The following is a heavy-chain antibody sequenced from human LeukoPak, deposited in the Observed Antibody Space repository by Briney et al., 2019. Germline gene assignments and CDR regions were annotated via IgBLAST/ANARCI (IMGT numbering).Heavy chain of an antibody. V-gene: IGHV3-64*01. CDR3: ARMGLKLGYCGGDCYSGDAFDI. J-gene: IGHJ3*02. CDR1: GFTFSSYA. CDR2: ISSNGGST. Sequence: GGSLRLSCAASGFTFSSYAMHWVRQAPGKGLEYVSAISSNGGSTYYANSVKGRFTISRDNSKNTLYLQMGSLRAEDMAVYYCARMGLKLGYCGGDCYSGDAFDIWGQGTMVTVSS. D-gene: IGHD2-21*02.